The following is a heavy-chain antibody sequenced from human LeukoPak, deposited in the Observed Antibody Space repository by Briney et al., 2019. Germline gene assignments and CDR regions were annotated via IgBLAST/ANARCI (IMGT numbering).Heavy chain of an antibody. CDR1: GYTFTSYG. D-gene: IGHD4-23*01. J-gene: IGHJ6*03. CDR3: AREGKGNSLRYPYYYYYMDG. CDR2: ISAYNGNT. Sequence: GASVKVSCKASGYTFTSYGISWVRQAPGQGLEWMGWISAYNGNTNYAQKLQGRVTMTTDTSTSTAYMELRSLRSDDTAVYYCAREGKGNSLRYPYYYYYMDGWGKGTTVTVSS. V-gene: IGHV1-18*01.